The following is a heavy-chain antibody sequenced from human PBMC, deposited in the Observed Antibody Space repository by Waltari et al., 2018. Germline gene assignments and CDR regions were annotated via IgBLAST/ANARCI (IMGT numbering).Heavy chain of an antibody. CDR3: ARDCDFSTLDV. D-gene: IGHD3-3*01. CDR2: IYYSGST. CDR1: GGSISSYY. Sequence: QVQLQESGPGLVKPSETLSLTCTVSGGSISSYYWSWIRQPPGKGLEWIGYIYYSGSTNYNPSLKSRVTISVDTSKNQFSLKLSSVTAADTAVYYCARDCDFSTLDVWGQGTTVTVSS. J-gene: IGHJ6*02. V-gene: IGHV4-59*01.